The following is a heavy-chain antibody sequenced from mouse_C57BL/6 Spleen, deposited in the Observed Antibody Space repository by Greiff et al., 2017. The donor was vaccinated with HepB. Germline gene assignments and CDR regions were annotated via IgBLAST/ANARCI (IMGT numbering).Heavy chain of an antibody. CDR1: GYTFTSYW. CDR3: ARLEDGYYVYFDV. J-gene: IGHJ1*03. CDR2: IDPSDSYT. Sequence: QVQLKESGAELVMPGASVKLSCKASGYTFTSYWMHWVKQRPGQGLEWIGEIDPSDSYTNYNQKFKGKSTLTVDKSSSTAYMQLSSLTSEDSAVYYCARLEDGYYVYFDVWGTGTTVTVSS. D-gene: IGHD2-3*01. V-gene: IGHV1-69*01.